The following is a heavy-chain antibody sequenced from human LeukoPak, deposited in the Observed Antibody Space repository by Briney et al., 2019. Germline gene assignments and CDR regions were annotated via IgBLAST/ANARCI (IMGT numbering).Heavy chain of an antibody. CDR3: TTGVVGESYYSYGIDV. CDR2: IKTKTDVGTT. V-gene: IGHV3-15*01. CDR1: GFTFSNAW. Sequence: PGGSFRLSCAASGFTFSNAWMSWVRQAPGMGLEWVARIKTKTDVGTTDYAAPVKGRFTISRDDSKNTLYLQMNSLKTEDTAVYYCTTGVVGESYYSYGIDVWGQGTTVTVSS. D-gene: IGHD3-16*01. J-gene: IGHJ6*02.